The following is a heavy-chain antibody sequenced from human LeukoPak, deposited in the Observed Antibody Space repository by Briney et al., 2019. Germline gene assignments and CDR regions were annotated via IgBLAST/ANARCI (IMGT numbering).Heavy chain of an antibody. V-gene: IGHV4-34*01. J-gene: IGHJ6*02. CDR1: GGSFSGYY. Sequence: SETLSLTCAVYGGSFSGYYWSWIRQPPGKGLGWIGEINHSGSTNYNPSLKSRVTISVDTSKNQFSLKLSSVTAADTAVYYCARVRYSSRNGYYYYYYGMDVWGQGTTVTVSS. CDR2: INHSGST. CDR3: ARVRYSSRNGYYYYYYGMDV. D-gene: IGHD6-13*01.